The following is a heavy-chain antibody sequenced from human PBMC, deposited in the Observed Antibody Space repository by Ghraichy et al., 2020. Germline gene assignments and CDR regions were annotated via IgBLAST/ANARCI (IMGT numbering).Heavy chain of an antibody. CDR1: GYTFSNYF. J-gene: IGHJ4*02. D-gene: IGHD5-18*01. CDR2: INPSGGST. CDR3: ARESKLSNPSYYFDY. V-gene: IGHV1-46*03. Sequence: ASVKVSCKASGYTFSNYFIHWVRQVPGQGLEWMGIINPSGGSTNYAQKFQDRVSVTRYTSSNTVYMELRSLKSDDTAVYYCARESKLSNPSYYFDYWGQGTLVTVSS.